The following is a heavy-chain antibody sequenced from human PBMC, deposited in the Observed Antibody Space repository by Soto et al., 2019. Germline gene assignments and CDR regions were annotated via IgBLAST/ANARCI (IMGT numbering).Heavy chain of an antibody. Sequence: PPLEVSCKASGGTSSSYAISWVRPAPGQGLEWMGGIIPIFGTANYAQKFQGRVTITADESTSTAYMELSSLRSEDTAVYYCATAARYGDYSYFDYWGQGTLVYVSS. CDR2: IIPIFGTA. CDR3: ATAARYGDYSYFDY. V-gene: IGHV1-69*01. J-gene: IGHJ4*02. CDR1: GGTSSSYA. D-gene: IGHD4-17*01.